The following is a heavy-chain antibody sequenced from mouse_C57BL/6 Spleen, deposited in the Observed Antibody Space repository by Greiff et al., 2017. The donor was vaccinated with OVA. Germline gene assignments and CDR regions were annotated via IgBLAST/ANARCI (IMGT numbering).Heavy chain of an antibody. Sequence: VQLQQSGAELMKPGASVKLSCKATGYTFTGYWIEWVKQRPGHGLEWIGEILPGSGSTNYNEKLKGKATFTADTASNTAYMQLSSLTTEDSAIYYCARSTLYDVYYWFAYWGQGTLVTVSA. V-gene: IGHV1-9*01. CDR1: GYTFTGYW. J-gene: IGHJ3*01. CDR2: ILPGSGST. CDR3: ARSTLYDVYYWFAY. D-gene: IGHD2-3*01.